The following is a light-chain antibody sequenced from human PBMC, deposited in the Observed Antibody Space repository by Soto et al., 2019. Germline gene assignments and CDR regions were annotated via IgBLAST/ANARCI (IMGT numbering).Light chain of an antibody. V-gene: IGLV2-14*01. J-gene: IGLJ1*01. CDR1: SSDIGAYNY. Sequence: QSALTQSASVSGSRGQSITISCTGTSSDIGAYNYVSWYQQHPGKAPKLMIYEVSNRPSGVSNRFSGSKSGNTASPTISGLQDEDEADYYCSSYTGSSTPYVFGTGTKLTVL. CDR2: EVS. CDR3: SSYTGSSTPYV.